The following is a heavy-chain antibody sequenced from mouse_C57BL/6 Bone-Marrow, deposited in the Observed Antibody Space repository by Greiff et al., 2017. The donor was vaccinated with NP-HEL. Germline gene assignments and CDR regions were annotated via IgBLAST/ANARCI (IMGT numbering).Heavy chain of an antibody. J-gene: IGHJ2*01. CDR3: AREGGHGG. Sequence: VKVVESGAELARPGASVKLSCKASGYTFTSYGISWVKQRTGQGLEWIGEIYPRSGNTYYNEKFKGKATLPADKSSSTAYMELRSLTSEDSAVYFCAREGGHGGWGQGTTLTVSS. CDR2: IYPRSGNT. V-gene: IGHV1-81*01. CDR1: GYTFTSYG.